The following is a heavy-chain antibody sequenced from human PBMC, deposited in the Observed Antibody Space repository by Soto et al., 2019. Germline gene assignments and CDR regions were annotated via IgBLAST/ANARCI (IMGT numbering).Heavy chain of an antibody. V-gene: IGHV4-59*01. D-gene: IGHD2-2*01. CDR1: GGSISSYY. CDR2: IYYSGST. J-gene: IGHJ5*02. CDR3: ARGVVPAAMFDP. Sequence: SETLSLTCTVSGGSISSYYWSWIRQPPGKGLEWLGYIYYSGSTNYNPSRKSPVTITVHTSKNHVSLKLSSVTAADTAVYYCARGVVPAAMFDPWGQGTLVTVSS.